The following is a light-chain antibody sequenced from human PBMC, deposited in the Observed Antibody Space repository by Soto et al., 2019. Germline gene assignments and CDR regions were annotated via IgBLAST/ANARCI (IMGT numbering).Light chain of an antibody. CDR1: SSNIGAGYG. CDR2: GDT. CDR3: QSYDSSLSGL. Sequence: QPVLTQPPSVSGAPGQWVTISCTGSSSNIGAGYGVHWYQQVPGTTPKLLIYGDTNRPSGVPDRFSGSKSGTSASLAITGLQAEDEGDYYGQSYDSSLSGLFGTGTKVTVL. V-gene: IGLV1-40*01. J-gene: IGLJ1*01.